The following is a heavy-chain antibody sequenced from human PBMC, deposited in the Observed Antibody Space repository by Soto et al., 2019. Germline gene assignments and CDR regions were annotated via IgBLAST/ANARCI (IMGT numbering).Heavy chain of an antibody. Sequence: GASLKVSCKSSGYTFTSYAMYWVRQAPGQRLEWMGWINAGNGNTKYSQKFQGRVTITRNTSASTAYMELSSLRSEDTAVYYCARDLQQLVVNWLDPWGQGTLVTVSS. D-gene: IGHD6-13*01. V-gene: IGHV1-3*01. J-gene: IGHJ5*02. CDR3: ARDLQQLVVNWLDP. CDR1: GYTFTSYA. CDR2: INAGNGNT.